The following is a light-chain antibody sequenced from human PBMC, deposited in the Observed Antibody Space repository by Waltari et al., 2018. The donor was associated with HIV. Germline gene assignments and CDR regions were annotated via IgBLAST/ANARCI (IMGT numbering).Light chain of an antibody. CDR3: SSYGGTDTYV. CDR2: EVN. CDR1: RSDVGAYDY. V-gene: IGLV2-8*01. Sequence: SALTQPPSASGSVGQAVSLSCTGTRSDVGAYDYVAWYQQHPGKAPKVIIYEVNKRPSGVPHRFSGSKSGNTASLTVAGLQADDEADYFCSSYGGTDTYVFGSGTKVSVL. J-gene: IGLJ1*01.